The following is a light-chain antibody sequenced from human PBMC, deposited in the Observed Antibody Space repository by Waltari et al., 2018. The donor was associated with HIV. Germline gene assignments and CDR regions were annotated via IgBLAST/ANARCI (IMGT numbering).Light chain of an antibody. CDR1: SPNIGRNY. Sequence: QSVLTQPPSASGTPGQRVTISCSGSSPNIGRNYVYWYPPRPATATKRLIYTNKQRRSGVPDLFSGSKSGTSASLAISGLRSEDEADYYCAAWNDRLSGYVFGTGTKVTV. V-gene: IGLV1-47*01. CDR2: TNK. J-gene: IGLJ1*01. CDR3: AAWNDRLSGYV.